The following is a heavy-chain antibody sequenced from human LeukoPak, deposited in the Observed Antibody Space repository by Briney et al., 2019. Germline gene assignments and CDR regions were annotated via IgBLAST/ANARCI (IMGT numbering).Heavy chain of an antibody. CDR3: ASGILGATLYFQH. CDR2: IIPIFGTA. J-gene: IGHJ1*01. Sequence: GASVKVSCKASGGTFSSYAISWVRQAPGQGLEWMGGIIPIFGTANYAQKFQGRVTITADESTSTAYMELSSLRSEDTAVYYCASGILGATLYFQHWGQGTLVTVSS. CDR1: GGTFSSYA. V-gene: IGHV1-69*13. D-gene: IGHD1-26*01.